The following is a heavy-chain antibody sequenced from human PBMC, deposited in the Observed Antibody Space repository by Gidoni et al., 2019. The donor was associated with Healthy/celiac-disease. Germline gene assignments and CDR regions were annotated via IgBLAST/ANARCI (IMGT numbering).Heavy chain of an antibody. J-gene: IGHJ3*02. V-gene: IGHV3-23*01. Sequence: EVQLLESGGGLVQPGGSLRLSCAASGFTFSSYAMSWVRQAPGKGLEWVSAISGSGGSTYYADSVKGRFTISRDNSKNTLYLQMNSLRAEDTAVYYCAKVRGGAVAGTGDAFDIWGQGTMVTVSS. CDR2: ISGSGGST. CDR3: AKVRGGAVAGTGDAFDI. D-gene: IGHD6-19*01. CDR1: GFTFSSYA.